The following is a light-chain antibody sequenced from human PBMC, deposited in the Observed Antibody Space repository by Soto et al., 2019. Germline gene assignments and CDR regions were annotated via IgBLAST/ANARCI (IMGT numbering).Light chain of an antibody. V-gene: IGKV3-11*01. J-gene: IGKJ5*01. Sequence: EIVLTQSRATLSLSPGERATLYCRASQSVSSCLAWYQQKPGQAPRLLIYDASNRATGIPARFSGSGSGTDFTLTISSLVPEDFAVYYCQQRSNWPRTFGQGTRLEIK. CDR2: DAS. CDR3: QQRSNWPRT. CDR1: QSVSSC.